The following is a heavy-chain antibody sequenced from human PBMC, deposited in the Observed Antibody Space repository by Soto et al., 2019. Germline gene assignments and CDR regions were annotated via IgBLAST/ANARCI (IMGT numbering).Heavy chain of an antibody. V-gene: IGHV5-51*01. Sequence: PGESLKISCKGSGYNFAGYRIAWVRQMPGKGLELMGIIYPSDSDTRYRPSFQGQVTISADKSISSVYLQWSSLRASDTAMYYCARGGVSTRTFDYWGQGTPVTVSS. CDR3: ARGGVSTRTFDY. J-gene: IGHJ4*02. CDR1: GYNFAGYR. CDR2: IYPSDSDT. D-gene: IGHD3-3*01.